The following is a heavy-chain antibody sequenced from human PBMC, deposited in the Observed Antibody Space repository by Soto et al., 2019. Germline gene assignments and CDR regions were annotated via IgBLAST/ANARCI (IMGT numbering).Heavy chain of an antibody. CDR1: GFTFSSYG. D-gene: IGHD1-26*01. Sequence: GGSLRLSCAASGFTFSSYGMHWVRQAPGKGLEWVAVIWYDGSNKYYADSVKGRFTISRDDSKNTLYLQMNSLRAEDTAVYYCARDSSGSYFYYGMDVWGQGTTVTVSS. J-gene: IGHJ6*02. CDR2: IWYDGSNK. CDR3: ARDSSGSYFYYGMDV. V-gene: IGHV3-33*01.